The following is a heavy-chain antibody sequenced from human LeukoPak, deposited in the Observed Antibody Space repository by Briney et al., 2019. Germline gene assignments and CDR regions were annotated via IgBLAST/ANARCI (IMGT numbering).Heavy chain of an antibody. V-gene: IGHV5-51*01. CDR3: ARFPGYCSSTSCYWNWFDP. Sequence: GESLKISSKGSGYSFTSYWIGWVRPMPGKGLEWMGIIYPGDSDTRYSPSFQGQVTISADKSSSTAYLQWSSLKTSDTAMYYCARFPGYCSSTSCYWNWFDPWGQGTLVTVSS. CDR2: IYPGDSDT. J-gene: IGHJ5*02. D-gene: IGHD2-2*01. CDR1: GYSFTSYW.